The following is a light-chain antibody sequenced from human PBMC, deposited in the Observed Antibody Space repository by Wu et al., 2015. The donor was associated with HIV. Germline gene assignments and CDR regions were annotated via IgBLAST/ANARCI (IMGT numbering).Light chain of an antibody. Sequence: EIVLTQSPGTLSLSPGESVTLSCRASQSVSSSYLAWYQQKPGQAPRLLIYGASSRATAIPDRFSGSGSGTDFTLTISRLEPEDFATYYCQQYNTYSTFGQG. CDR1: QSVSSSY. CDR2: GAS. J-gene: IGKJ1*01. CDR3: QQYNTYST. V-gene: IGKV3-20*01.